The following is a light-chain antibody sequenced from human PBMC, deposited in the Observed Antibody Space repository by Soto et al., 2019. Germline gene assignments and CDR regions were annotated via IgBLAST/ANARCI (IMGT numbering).Light chain of an antibody. Sequence: EIVMTQSPATLSVSPGERATLSCRASQSVSSNLAWYQQKPGQAPRLLIYGASTRATGIPARFSGSESGTEFTLTISSLQSEDFAVYYCQQYNNWPPGTFGGGTKVEIK. V-gene: IGKV3-15*01. CDR3: QQYNNWPPGT. J-gene: IGKJ4*01. CDR1: QSVSSN. CDR2: GAS.